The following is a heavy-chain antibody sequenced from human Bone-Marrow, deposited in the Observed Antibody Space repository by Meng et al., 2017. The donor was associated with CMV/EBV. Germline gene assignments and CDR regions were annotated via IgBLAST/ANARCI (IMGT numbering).Heavy chain of an antibody. CDR1: GFTFSNYG. J-gene: IGHJ4*01. CDR2: IRHDGSKK. Sequence: GGSLRLSCAASGFTFSNYGIHWVRQAPGKGLEWVAFIRHDGSKKYYADSVKGRFTISRDNAKSSLYLQINSLRAEDTAIYYCATDPGTTMGWGHGTLVTVSS. D-gene: IGHD1-1*01. CDR3: ATDPGTTMG. V-gene: IGHV3-30*02.